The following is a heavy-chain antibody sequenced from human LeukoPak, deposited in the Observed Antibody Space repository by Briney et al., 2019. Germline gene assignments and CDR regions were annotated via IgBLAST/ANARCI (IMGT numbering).Heavy chain of an antibody. Sequence: SVKVSCKASGFTFTSSAMQWVRQARGQRLEWIGWIVVGSGNTNYAQKFQERVTITRDMSTSTAYMELNSLRSEDTAVYYCAADFQSGYYFDYWGQGTLVTVSS. J-gene: IGHJ4*02. V-gene: IGHV1-58*02. D-gene: IGHD3-10*01. CDR2: IVVGSGNT. CDR1: GFTFTSSA. CDR3: AADFQSGYYFDY.